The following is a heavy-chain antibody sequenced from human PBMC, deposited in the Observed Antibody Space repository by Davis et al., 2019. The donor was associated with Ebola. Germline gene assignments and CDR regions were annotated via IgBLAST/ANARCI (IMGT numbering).Heavy chain of an antibody. CDR3: ARDRYSDGSGYFLEQGH. Sequence: SVKVSCKASGGTFSSSAISWVRQAPGQGLDWMGGIIPVFGIPKYAQKFQGRVTITADESTSTAYMELSSLSSEDTAVYYCARDRYSDGSGYFLEQGHWGQGTLVTVSS. CDR2: IIPVFGIP. D-gene: IGHD3-22*01. CDR1: GGTFSSSA. J-gene: IGHJ4*02. V-gene: IGHV1-69*13.